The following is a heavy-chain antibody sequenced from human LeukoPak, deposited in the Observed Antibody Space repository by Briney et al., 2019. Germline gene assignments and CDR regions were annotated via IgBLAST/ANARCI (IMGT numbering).Heavy chain of an antibody. CDR1: GGSFSGYY. D-gene: IGHD4-17*01. CDR2: IYYSGST. V-gene: IGHV4-59*01. CDR3: ASGDHYGDYGLNY. J-gene: IGHJ4*02. Sequence: ASETLSLTCAVYGGSFSGYYWSWIRQPPGKGLEWIGYIYYSGSTNYNPSLKSRVTISVDTSKNQFSLKLSSVTAADTAVYYCASGDHYGDYGLNYWGQGTLVTVSS.